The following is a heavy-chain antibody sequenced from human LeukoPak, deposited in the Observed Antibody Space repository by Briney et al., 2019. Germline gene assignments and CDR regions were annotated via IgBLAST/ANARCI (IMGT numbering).Heavy chain of an antibody. J-gene: IGHJ4*02. CDR3: ARLGYSDRSAYD. CDR1: GYIFTGYY. Sequence: ATLKLSCKASGYIFTGYYMHWVRQAPGQGLEWMGWVNPNSGDTGYAQKFQGRVTMTRDTSISTAYMELSRLRSDDTAVYYCARLGYSDRSAYDWGQGTLRAVSS. D-gene: IGHD3-22*01. V-gene: IGHV1-2*02. CDR2: VNPNSGDT.